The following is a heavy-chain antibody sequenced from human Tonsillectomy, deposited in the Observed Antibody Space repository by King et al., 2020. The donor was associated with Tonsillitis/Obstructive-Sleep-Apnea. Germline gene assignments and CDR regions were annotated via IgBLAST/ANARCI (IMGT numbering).Heavy chain of an antibody. CDR3: ARDQGIVRVAVARGWFDP. V-gene: IGHV3-30*03. D-gene: IGHD3-22*01. CDR2: ISNDGRNK. J-gene: IGHJ5*02. Sequence: QLVQSGGGVVQPGRSLRLSCAASGFTFSRYGIHWVRQAPGKGLEWVAVISNDGRNKYYADSVKGRFTISRDNSENTLYLQMNSLSAEDTAVYYCARDQGIVRVAVARGWFDPRGQGTLVTVSS. CDR1: GFTFSRYG.